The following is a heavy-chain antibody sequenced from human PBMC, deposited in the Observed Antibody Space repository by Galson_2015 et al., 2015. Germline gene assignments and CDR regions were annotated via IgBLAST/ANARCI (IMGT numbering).Heavy chain of an antibody. V-gene: IGHV3-9*01. CDR3: AKAAGYCSSTSCYTGVQTPFDY. Sequence: SLRLSCAASGFTFDDYAMHWVRQAPGKGLEWVSGISWNSGSIGYADSVKGRFAISRDNAKNSLYLQMNSLRAEDTALYYCAKAAGYCSSTSCYTGVQTPFDYWGQGTLVTVSS. D-gene: IGHD2-2*02. J-gene: IGHJ4*02. CDR1: GFTFDDYA. CDR2: ISWNSGSI.